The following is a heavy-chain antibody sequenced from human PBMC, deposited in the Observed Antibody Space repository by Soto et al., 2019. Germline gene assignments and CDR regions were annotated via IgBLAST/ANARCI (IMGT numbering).Heavy chain of an antibody. D-gene: IGHD2-15*01. CDR2: ISGSGGST. CDR1: GFTFSSYA. Sequence: PGGSLRLSCAASGFTFSSYAMSWVRQAPGKGLEWASAISGSGGSTYYADSVKGRFTISRDNSKNTLYLQMNSLRAEDTAVYYCAKSGGFYYYYGMDVWGQGTTVTVSS. J-gene: IGHJ6*02. V-gene: IGHV3-23*01. CDR3: AKSGGFYYYYGMDV.